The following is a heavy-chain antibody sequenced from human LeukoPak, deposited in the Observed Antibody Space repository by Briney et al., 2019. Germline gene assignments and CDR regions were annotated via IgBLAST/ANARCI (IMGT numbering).Heavy chain of an antibody. CDR2: IIDSGGRT. CDR1: GFTFSSYA. J-gene: IGHJ3*02. CDR3: AKDRTSYYGSGSPLPFDI. V-gene: IGHV3-23*01. Sequence: GGSLRLSCAASGFTFSSYAMSWVRQAPGKGLEWVSGIIDSGGRTYYAESVKGRFTISRDNSKNTLYLQMNSLRAEDTAVYYCAKDRTSYYGSGSPLPFDIWGQGTMVTVSS. D-gene: IGHD3-10*01.